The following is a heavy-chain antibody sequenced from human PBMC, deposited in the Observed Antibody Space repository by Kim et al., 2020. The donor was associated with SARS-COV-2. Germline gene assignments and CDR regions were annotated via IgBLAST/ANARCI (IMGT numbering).Heavy chain of an antibody. Sequence: SETLSLTCAVYGGSFSGYYWSWIRQPPGKGLEWIGEINHSGSTNYNPSLKSRVTISVDTSKNQFSLKLSSVTAADTAVYYCARGRLRIVLTMYYYYGMDVWGQGTTVTVSS. CDR3: ARGRLRIVLTMYYYYGMDV. V-gene: IGHV4-34*01. J-gene: IGHJ6*02. CDR2: INHSGST. D-gene: IGHD2-15*01. CDR1: GGSFSGYY.